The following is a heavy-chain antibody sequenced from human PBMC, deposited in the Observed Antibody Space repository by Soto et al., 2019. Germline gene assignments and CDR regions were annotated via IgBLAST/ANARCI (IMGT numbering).Heavy chain of an antibody. D-gene: IGHD2-8*01. CDR1: GGSISSSSYY. CDR2: IYYSGST. Sequence: SETLSLTCTVSGGSISSSSYYWVLIRQPPGKGLGWIGSIYYSGSTYYNLSLKSRVTISVDTSKNQFSLKLSSVTAADTAVYYCARLGGYCTTSCYGYYAMDVWGQGTTVTVSS. J-gene: IGHJ6*02. CDR3: ARLGGYCTTSCYGYYAMDV. V-gene: IGHV4-39*01.